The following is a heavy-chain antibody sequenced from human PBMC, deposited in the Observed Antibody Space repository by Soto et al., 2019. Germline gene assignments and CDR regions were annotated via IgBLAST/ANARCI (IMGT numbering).Heavy chain of an antibody. CDR1: GYSITSGYY. J-gene: IGHJ3*02. Sequence: SETLSLTCAVSGYSITSGYYWGWIRQPPGKGLEWIGRIYHSGSTYYNPSLKSRVSTSVETSKNQFSLKLSSVTAADTAVYYCARDSYGGNSDFDIWGQGTMVTVSS. CDR3: ARDSYGGNSDFDI. D-gene: IGHD4-17*01. CDR2: IYHSGST. V-gene: IGHV4-38-2*02.